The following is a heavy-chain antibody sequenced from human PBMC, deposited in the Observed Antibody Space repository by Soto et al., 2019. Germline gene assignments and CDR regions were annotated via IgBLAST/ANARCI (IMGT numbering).Heavy chain of an antibody. D-gene: IGHD1-26*01. Sequence: GASVKVSCKVSGYTLTELSMHWVRQAPGKGLEWMGGFDPEDGETIYAQKFQGRVTMTEDTSTDTAYMELSSLRSEDTAVYYCATGLRVGARGGAFDIWGQGTMVTVSS. CDR1: GYTLTELS. J-gene: IGHJ3*02. CDR3: ATGLRVGARGGAFDI. V-gene: IGHV1-24*01. CDR2: FDPEDGET.